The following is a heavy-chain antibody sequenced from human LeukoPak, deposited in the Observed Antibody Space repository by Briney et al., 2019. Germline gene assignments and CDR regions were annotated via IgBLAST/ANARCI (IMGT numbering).Heavy chain of an antibody. D-gene: IGHD1-1*01. CDR1: GGSMNNYY. CDR2: IYSSGST. J-gene: IGHJ4*02. CDR3: ARTTDY. V-gene: IGHV4-4*07. Sequence: SETLSLTCTVSGGSMNNYYWNWIRQPAGKGLEWIGHIYSSGSTNYNPSLKSRVTISIDTSKNQFFLKLSSVTAADTAVYYCARTTDYWGQGTLVTVSS.